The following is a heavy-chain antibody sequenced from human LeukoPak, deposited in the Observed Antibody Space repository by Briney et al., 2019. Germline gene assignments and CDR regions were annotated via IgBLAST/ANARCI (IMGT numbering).Heavy chain of an antibody. V-gene: IGHV3-23*01. CDR2: ISGRGAST. D-gene: IGHD6-19*01. J-gene: IGHJ4*02. CDR1: GFTVSSNY. CDR3: AKDGWYYFDY. Sequence: GGSLRLSCAASGFTVSSNYMNWVRQAPGKGLEWVSTISGRGASTYYADSVKGRFTISRDNSHNTLYLQMSSLRAEDTAIYYCAKDGWYYFDYWGQGTLVTVSS.